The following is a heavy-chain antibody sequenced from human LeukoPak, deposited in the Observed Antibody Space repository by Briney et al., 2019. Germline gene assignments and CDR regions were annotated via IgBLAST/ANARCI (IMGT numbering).Heavy chain of an antibody. D-gene: IGHD6-13*01. J-gene: IGHJ4*02. CDR1: GGSISSSTYY. CDR3: ASGTAAGLYYFDY. CDR2: IYYSGST. V-gene: IGHV4-39*07. Sequence: PSETLSLTCTVSGGSISSSTYYWGWIRQPPGKGLEWIGSIYYSGSTYYNPSLKGRVTISVDTSKNQFSLKLSSVTAADTAVYYCASGTAAGLYYFDYWGQGTLVTVSS.